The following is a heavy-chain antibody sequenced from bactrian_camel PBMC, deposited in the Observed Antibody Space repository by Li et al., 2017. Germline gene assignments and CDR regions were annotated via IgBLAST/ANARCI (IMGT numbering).Heavy chain of an antibody. CDR2: IFNDGST. CDR1: EYTYKFC. CDR3: TTMGNGPY. J-gene: IGHJ4*01. Sequence: VQLVESGRESVQAGGSTRLTCQSSEYTYKFCVGWFRQAPGKEREGVATIFNDGSTLYTDSVKGRFTISRDNAKKTVLPQMTSLKSEDTALYYCTTMGNGPYWGQGTQVTVSS. V-gene: IGHV3S67*01. D-gene: IGHD3*01.